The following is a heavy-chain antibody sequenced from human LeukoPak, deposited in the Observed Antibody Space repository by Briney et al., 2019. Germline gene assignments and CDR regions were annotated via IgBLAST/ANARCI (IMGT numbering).Heavy chain of an antibody. CDR3: ARFPPPYGDYGEWFDP. CDR1: GGSISSGGYY. Sequence: SETLSLTCTVSGGSISSGGYYWSWIRQPPGKGLEWIGYIYHSGSTNYNPSLKSRVTISVDKSKNQFSLKLSSVTAADTAVYYCARFPPPYGDYGEWFDPWGQGTLVTVSS. J-gene: IGHJ5*02. V-gene: IGHV4-30-2*01. CDR2: IYHSGST. D-gene: IGHD4-17*01.